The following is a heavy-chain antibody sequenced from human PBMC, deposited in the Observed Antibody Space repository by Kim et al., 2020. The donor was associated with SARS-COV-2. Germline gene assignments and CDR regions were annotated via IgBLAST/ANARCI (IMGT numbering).Heavy chain of an antibody. V-gene: IGHV1-18*01. CDR2: ISAYNGNT. Sequence: ASVKVSCKASGYTFTSYGISWVRQAPGQGLEWMGWISAYNGNTNYAQKLQGRVTMTTDTSTSTAYMELRSLRSDDTAVYYCAREVQADYGGNSYFDYWGQGTLVTVSS. CDR3: AREVQADYGGNSYFDY. D-gene: IGHD4-17*01. CDR1: GYTFTSYG. J-gene: IGHJ4*02.